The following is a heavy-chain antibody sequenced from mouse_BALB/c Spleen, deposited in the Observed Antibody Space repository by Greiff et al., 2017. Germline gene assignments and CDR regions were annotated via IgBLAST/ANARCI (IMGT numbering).Heavy chain of an antibody. CDR3: ARGDYGSSFAMDY. V-gene: IGHV1-18*01. D-gene: IGHD1-1*01. CDR1: GYTFTDYN. Sequence: VHVKQSGPELVKPGASVTIPCKASGYTFTDYNMDWVKQSHGKSLEWIGDINPNNGGTIYNQKFKGKATLTVDKSSSTAYMGLRSLTSEDTAVYYCARGDYGSSFAMDYWGQGTSVTVSS. J-gene: IGHJ4*01. CDR2: INPNNGGT.